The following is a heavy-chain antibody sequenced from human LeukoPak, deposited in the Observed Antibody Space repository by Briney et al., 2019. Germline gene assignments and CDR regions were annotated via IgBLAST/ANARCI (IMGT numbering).Heavy chain of an antibody. D-gene: IGHD3-16*01. CDR2: TYYRSKWYN. Sequence: SQTLSLTCANSGDSVSSKSAAWNWITQSPSRGLEWLGRTYYRSKWYNDYAVSVKSRITINLDTSKNQFSLQLNSVTPEDTAVYYCARGNLGYFDYWGQGTLVTVSS. J-gene: IGHJ4*02. CDR3: ARGNLGYFDY. CDR1: GDSVSSKSAA. V-gene: IGHV6-1*01.